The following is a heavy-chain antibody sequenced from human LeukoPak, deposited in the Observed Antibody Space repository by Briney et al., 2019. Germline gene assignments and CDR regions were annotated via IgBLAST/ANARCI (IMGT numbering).Heavy chain of an antibody. CDR3: ARDGTYYDFWSGSPTYYYYYMDV. D-gene: IGHD3-3*01. J-gene: IGHJ6*03. V-gene: IGHV1-2*02. Sequence: ASVKVSCKASGYTFTSYGISWVRQAPGQGLEWMGWINPKSGGTNYAQKFQGRVTMTRDTSIITAYMELNMLRSDDTAVYYCARDGTYYDFWSGSPTYYYYYMDVWGIGTTVTVSS. CDR1: GYTFTSYG. CDR2: INPKSGGT.